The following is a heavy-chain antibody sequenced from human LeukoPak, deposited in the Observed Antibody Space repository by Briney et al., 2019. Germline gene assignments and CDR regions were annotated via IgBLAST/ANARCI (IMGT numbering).Heavy chain of an antibody. D-gene: IGHD3-3*01. Sequence: PSETLSLTCAVYGGSFSGYYWSWIRQPPGKGLEWIGEINHSGSTNYNPSLKSRVTISVDTSKNQFSLKLSSVTAADTAVYYCARDLYDFWSGYPYWGHGTLVTVSS. V-gene: IGHV4-34*01. J-gene: IGHJ4*01. CDR1: GGSFSGYY. CDR3: ARDLYDFWSGYPY. CDR2: INHSGST.